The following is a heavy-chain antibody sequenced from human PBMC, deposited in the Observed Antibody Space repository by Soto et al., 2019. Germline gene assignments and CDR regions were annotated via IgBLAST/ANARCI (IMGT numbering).Heavy chain of an antibody. D-gene: IGHD3-10*01. V-gene: IGHV4-31*03. Sequence: PSETLSLTCTVSGGSISSGGYYWSWIRQRPGKGLEWIGYIYYSGSTYYNPSLKSRVTISVDTSKNQFSLKLSSVTAADTAVYYCARVTLRGYNWFDPWSQGTLVTVSS. J-gene: IGHJ5*02. CDR2: IYYSGST. CDR1: GGSISSGGYY. CDR3: ARVTLRGYNWFDP.